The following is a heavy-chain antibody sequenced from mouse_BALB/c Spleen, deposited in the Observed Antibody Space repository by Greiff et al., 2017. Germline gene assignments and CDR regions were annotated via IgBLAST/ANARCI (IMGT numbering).Heavy chain of an antibody. CDR1: GYTFTSYT. CDR3: ARVMITTGFAY. Sequence: VQLKESAAELARPGASVKMSCKASGYTFTSYTMHWVKQRPGQGLEWIGYINPSSGYTEYNQKFKDKTTLTADKSSSTAYMQLSSLTSEDSAVYYCARVMITTGFAYWGQGTLVTVSA. CDR2: INPSSGYT. J-gene: IGHJ3*01. D-gene: IGHD2-4*01. V-gene: IGHV1-4*02.